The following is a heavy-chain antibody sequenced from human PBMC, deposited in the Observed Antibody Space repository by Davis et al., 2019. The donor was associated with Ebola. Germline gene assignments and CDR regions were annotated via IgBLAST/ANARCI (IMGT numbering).Heavy chain of an antibody. CDR2: ISYDGSNK. V-gene: IGHV3-30-3*01. J-gene: IGHJ3*02. CDR1: GFTFSDYY. D-gene: IGHD5-18*01. Sequence: PGGSLRLSCAASGFTFSDYYMSWVRQAPGKGLEWVAVISYDGSNKYYADSVKGRFTISRDNSKNTLYLQMNSLRAEDTAVYYCARDEPRYSYGYGDDAFDIWGQGTMVTVSS. CDR3: ARDEPRYSYGYGDDAFDI.